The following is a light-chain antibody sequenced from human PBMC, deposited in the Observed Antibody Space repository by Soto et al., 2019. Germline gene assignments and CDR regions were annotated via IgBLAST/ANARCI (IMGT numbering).Light chain of an antibody. CDR2: RNR. V-gene: IGLV1-47*01. CDR3: ATWDDTLSAWV. J-gene: IGLJ3*02. CDR1: NSNIGSNY. Sequence: QPVLAQPPSASGTPGQRVTISCSGGNSNIGSNYVYWYQHLPGAAPKLLIYRNRQRPSGVPDRFSGSKSGTSASLAIGGLRSEDEADYYCATWDDTLSAWVFGGGTKVTVL.